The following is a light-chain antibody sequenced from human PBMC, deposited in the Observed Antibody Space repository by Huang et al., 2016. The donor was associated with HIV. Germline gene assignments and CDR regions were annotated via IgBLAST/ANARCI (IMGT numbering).Light chain of an antibody. CDR2: ATS. CDR1: QGIGNS. Sequence: DIQMTQSPSSLSASVVNSVTITFRASQGIGNSLAWYQQKPEKAPRLLLYATSRLESGVPSRFSGSGSGTHYTLTISTLQPEDIASYYCQQYHGIPWTFGQGTKVEIK. J-gene: IGKJ1*01. V-gene: IGKV1-NL1*01. CDR3: QQYHGIPWT.